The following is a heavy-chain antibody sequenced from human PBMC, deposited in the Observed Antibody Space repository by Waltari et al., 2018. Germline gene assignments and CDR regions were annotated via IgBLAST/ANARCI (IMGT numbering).Heavy chain of an antibody. Sequence: EVQLLESGGGLVQPGGSLRLSCAASGFTFSNYARTWVRQAPGKGREWVAGITSSGGSTYYAASVKGRFTISRDSSRNTLHLQMNSLRAEDTAIYYCTKWLTAAGTGWFDCWGQGTLVTVSS. CDR1: GFTFSNYA. D-gene: IGHD6-13*01. V-gene: IGHV3-23*01. CDR3: TKWLTAAGTGWFDC. J-gene: IGHJ4*02. CDR2: ITSSGGST.